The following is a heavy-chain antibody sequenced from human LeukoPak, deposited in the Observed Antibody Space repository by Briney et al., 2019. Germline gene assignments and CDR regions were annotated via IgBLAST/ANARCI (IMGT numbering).Heavy chain of an antibody. V-gene: IGHV4-4*07. J-gene: IGHJ3*02. Sequence: SETLSLTCTGPGGSISSYYWSWIRQPAGKGLEWIGRIYTSGSTNYNPSLKSRVTMSVVPSKSLFSLKLSSVTAADTVVFYCARPRHLYDSSGYALENAFDIWGQGTMVTVSS. CDR2: IYTSGST. CDR1: GGSISSYY. CDR3: ARPRHLYDSSGYALENAFDI. D-gene: IGHD3-22*01.